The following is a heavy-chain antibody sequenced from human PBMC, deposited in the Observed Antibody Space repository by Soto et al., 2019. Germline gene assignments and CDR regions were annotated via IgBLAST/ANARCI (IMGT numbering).Heavy chain of an antibody. CDR1: GYTFTSYG. J-gene: IGHJ4*02. CDR2: ISAYNGNT. CDR3: ARVSAYSSSPVSSDY. Sequence: ASVKVSCKASGYTFTSYGISWVRQAPGQGLEWMGWISAYNGNTNYAQKLQGRVTMTTDTSTSTAYMELRSLRSDDTAVYYCARVSAYSSSPVSSDYWGQGTLVTVSS. D-gene: IGHD6-6*01. V-gene: IGHV1-18*01.